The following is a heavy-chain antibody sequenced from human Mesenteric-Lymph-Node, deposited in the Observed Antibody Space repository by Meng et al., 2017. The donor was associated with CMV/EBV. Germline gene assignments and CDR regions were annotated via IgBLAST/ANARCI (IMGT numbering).Heavy chain of an antibody. Sequence: GESLKISCAASGYTFDDYGMSWVRQAPGKGLEWVSGINWNGGSTGYADSVKGRFTISRDNAKNSLYLQMNSLRAEDTAVYYCARDVRRGYGMDVWGQGTTVTVSS. CDR2: INWNGGST. D-gene: IGHD3-10*01. V-gene: IGHV3-20*04. CDR3: ARDVRRGYGMDV. CDR1: GYTFDDYG. J-gene: IGHJ6*02.